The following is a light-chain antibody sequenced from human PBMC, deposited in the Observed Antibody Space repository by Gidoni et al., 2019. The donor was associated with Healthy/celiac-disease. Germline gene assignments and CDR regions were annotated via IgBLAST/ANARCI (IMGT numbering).Light chain of an antibody. CDR3: QQYGSSPIT. J-gene: IGKJ5*01. CDR2: GSS. CDR1: QSVSSSY. Sequence: EIVLTLSPGTLSLSPGERATLSCRASQSVSSSYLAWYQQKPGQAPMLLIYGSSSRATGIPDRFSGSGSGTDFTLTISRLEPEDFAVYYCQQYGSSPITFGQXTRLEI. V-gene: IGKV3-20*01.